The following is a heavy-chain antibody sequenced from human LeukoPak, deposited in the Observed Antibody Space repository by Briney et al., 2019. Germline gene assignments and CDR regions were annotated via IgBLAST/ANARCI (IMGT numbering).Heavy chain of an antibody. V-gene: IGHV3-9*01. J-gene: IGHJ4*02. D-gene: IGHD6-13*01. CDR2: IGWNSGGI. Sequence: PGGSLRLSCAASGFTFDDYAMHWVRQAPGKGLEGVSGIGWNSGGIVYADSVKGRFTISRDNAKNSLYLQMNSLGAEDTAFYYCVKVTAAGFVDHWGQGTLVTVSS. CDR1: GFTFDDYA. CDR3: VKVTAAGFVDH.